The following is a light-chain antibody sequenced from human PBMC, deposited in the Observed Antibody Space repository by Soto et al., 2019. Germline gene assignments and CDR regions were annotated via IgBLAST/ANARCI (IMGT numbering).Light chain of an antibody. CDR2: DNN. Sequence: QSVLTQPPSVSAAPGQKVTISCSGSSSNIGNNYVSWYQQLPGTAPILLIYDNNKRPSGIPDRFSGSKSGTSATLGITGLQTGDEADYYCGTWDSSLSALFGGGTKVTVL. J-gene: IGLJ2*01. CDR3: GTWDSSLSAL. CDR1: SSNIGNNY. V-gene: IGLV1-51*01.